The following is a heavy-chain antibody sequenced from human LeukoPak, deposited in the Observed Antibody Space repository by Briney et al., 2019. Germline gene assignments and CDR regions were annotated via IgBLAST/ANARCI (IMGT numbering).Heavy chain of an antibody. Sequence: GGSLRLSCAASGFTFSSYVMHWVRQAPGKGLEYVSAISSDGGSTYYADSVKGRFTISRDNSKNILYLHMGSLRAEDMDVYFCARSTYAADYWGQGTLVTVSS. CDR2: ISSDGGST. D-gene: IGHD2-2*01. CDR1: GFTFSSYV. J-gene: IGHJ4*02. CDR3: ARSTYAADY. V-gene: IGHV3-64*02.